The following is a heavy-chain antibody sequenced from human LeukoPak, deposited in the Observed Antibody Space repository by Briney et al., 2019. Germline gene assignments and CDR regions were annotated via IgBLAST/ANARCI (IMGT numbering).Heavy chain of an antibody. J-gene: IGHJ4*02. D-gene: IGHD3-10*01. CDR1: GYTFIGHY. V-gene: IGHV1-2*02. CDR3: ARSYYGSGSPGDY. Sequence: ASVKVSCKASGYTFIGHYMHWVRQAPGQGLEWMGWINPNSGGTNYAQKFQGRVTMTRDTSTSTAYMELSRLRSDDTAVYYCARSYYGSGSPGDYWGQGTLVTVSS. CDR2: INPNSGGT.